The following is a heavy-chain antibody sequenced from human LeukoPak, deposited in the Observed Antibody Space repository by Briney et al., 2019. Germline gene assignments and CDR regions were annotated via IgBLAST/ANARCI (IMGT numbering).Heavy chain of an antibody. CDR1: GFTFSNYG. CDR2: IWYDGSNK. Sequence: GGSLRLSCAASGFTFSNYGMHWVRQAPGKGLEWVALIWYDGSNKYYTDSVKGRLTISRDDAKNTLYLQVNSLRAEDTAVYFCARGGSDTAMAHDYWGQGTLVTVSS. CDR3: ARGGSDTAMAHDY. D-gene: IGHD5-18*01. J-gene: IGHJ4*02. V-gene: IGHV3-33*01.